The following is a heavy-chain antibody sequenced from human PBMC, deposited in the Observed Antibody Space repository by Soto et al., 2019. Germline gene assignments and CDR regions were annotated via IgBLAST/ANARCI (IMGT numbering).Heavy chain of an antibody. Sequence: GASVKVSCKASGYTFTSYGISWVRQAPGQGLEWMGWISAYNGNTKYAQKLQGRVTMTTDTSTSTAYMELRSLRSDDTAVYYCARVKGSGYHNWFDPWGQRTLVTVSS. D-gene: IGHD3-22*01. CDR3: ARVKGSGYHNWFDP. V-gene: IGHV1-18*01. CDR1: GYTFTSYG. J-gene: IGHJ5*02. CDR2: ISAYNGNT.